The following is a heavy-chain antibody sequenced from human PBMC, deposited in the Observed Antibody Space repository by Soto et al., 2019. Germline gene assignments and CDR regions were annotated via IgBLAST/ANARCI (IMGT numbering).Heavy chain of an antibody. J-gene: IGHJ6*03. D-gene: IGHD2-2*01. Sequence: EVQLVESGGGLVQPGGSLRLSCAASGFTFSSYWMSWVRQAPGKGLEWVANIKQDGSEKYYVDSVKGRFTISRDNAKNSLYLQMNSLRAEDTAVYYCASGVTPDIAVVPAAYYYYMDVWGKGTTVTVSS. V-gene: IGHV3-7*01. CDR2: IKQDGSEK. CDR3: ASGVTPDIAVVPAAYYYYMDV. CDR1: GFTFSSYW.